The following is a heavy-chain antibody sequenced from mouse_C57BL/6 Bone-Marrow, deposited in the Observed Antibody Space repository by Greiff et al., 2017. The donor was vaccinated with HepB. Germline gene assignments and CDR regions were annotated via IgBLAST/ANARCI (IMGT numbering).Heavy chain of an antibody. Sequence: QVQLQQPGAELVRPGSSVKLSCKASGYTFTSYWMDWVKQRPGQGLEWIGNIYPSDSETHYNQKFKDKATLTVDKSSSTAYMQLSSLTSEDSAVYYCARVYYSKRDYAMDYWGQGTSVTVSS. CDR2: IYPSDSET. D-gene: IGHD2-5*01. J-gene: IGHJ4*01. CDR1: GYTFTSYW. CDR3: ARVYYSKRDYAMDY. V-gene: IGHV1-61*01.